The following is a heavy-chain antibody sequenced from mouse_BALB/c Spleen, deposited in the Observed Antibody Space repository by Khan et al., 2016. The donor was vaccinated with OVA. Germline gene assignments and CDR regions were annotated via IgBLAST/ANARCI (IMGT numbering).Heavy chain of an antibody. Sequence: VPLQESGAELARPGASVKLSCKASGYTFTDYYINWVKQRTGQGLEWIGEISPGSGDTYYNERFKGKATLTADKSSSTAYMQLSSLTSEASAVYFCARRNYFGYTFAYWGQGTLVTVSA. CDR3: ARRNYFGYTFAY. CDR2: ISPGSGDT. V-gene: IGHV1-77*01. CDR1: GYTFTDYY. D-gene: IGHD1-2*01. J-gene: IGHJ3*01.